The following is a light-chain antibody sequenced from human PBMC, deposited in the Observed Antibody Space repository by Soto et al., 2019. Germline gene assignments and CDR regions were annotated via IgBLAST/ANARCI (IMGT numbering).Light chain of an antibody. CDR3: QQYYSNPPT. V-gene: IGKV4-1*01. J-gene: IGKJ1*01. CDR2: WAS. CDR1: QSVLFSSNNKNY. Sequence: DIVMTQSPDSLAVSLGERATINCKSSQSVLFSSNNKNYLAWYQQKPGQPPKLLIYWASTRESGVPDRFSGSGSGTEFTLTISNLQAEDVAVYYCQQYYSNPPTFGQGTKVEIK.